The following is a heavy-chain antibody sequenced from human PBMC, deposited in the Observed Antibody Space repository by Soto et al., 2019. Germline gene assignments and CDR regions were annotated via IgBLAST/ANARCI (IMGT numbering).Heavy chain of an antibody. Sequence: GSSLKISCQWSGYSFASNLIGWVRHMHGKGREWMGIIYLGDSDPRYSPSLRGEVTISADRSNRTAYLQWSSLKPSDTAMYYCATSRWAGNYAADVWGQGTTVTVSS. CDR2: IYLGDSDP. D-gene: IGHD1-7*01. CDR1: GYSFASNL. V-gene: IGHV5-51*01. J-gene: IGHJ6*02. CDR3: ATSRWAGNYAADV.